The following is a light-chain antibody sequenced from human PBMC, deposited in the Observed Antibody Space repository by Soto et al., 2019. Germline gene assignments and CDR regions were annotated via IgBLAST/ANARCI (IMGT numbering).Light chain of an antibody. J-gene: IGLJ1*01. CDR1: SSEVGGYNY. V-gene: IGLV2-14*01. CDR3: SSYTSSSTLSLYV. Sequence: QSVLTQPAPVSGSPGQSITISCTGTSSEVGGYNYVSWYQQHPGKAPKLMIYDVSNRPSGVSNRFSGSKSGNTASLTISGLQAEDEADYYCSSYTSSSTLSLYVFGTGTKVTVL. CDR2: DVS.